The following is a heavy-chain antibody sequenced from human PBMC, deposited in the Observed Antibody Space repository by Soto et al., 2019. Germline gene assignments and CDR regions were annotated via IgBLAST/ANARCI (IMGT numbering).Heavy chain of an antibody. CDR1: GGTFSSYT. J-gene: IGHJ4*02. D-gene: IGHD3-22*01. CDR3: ASITTGEYGYFDY. CDR2: IIPILGIA. Sequence: QVQLVQSGAEVKKPGSSVKVSCKASGGTFSSYTISWVRQAPGQGLEWMGRIIPILGIANYAQKFQGRVTITADKSTSTAYMELSSLRSEDTAVYYCASITTGEYGYFDYWGQGTLVTVSS. V-gene: IGHV1-69*02.